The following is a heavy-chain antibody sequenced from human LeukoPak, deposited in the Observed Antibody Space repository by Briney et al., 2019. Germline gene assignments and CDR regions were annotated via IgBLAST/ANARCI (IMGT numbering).Heavy chain of an antibody. J-gene: IGHJ4*02. D-gene: IGHD2-2*01. CDR1: GYTFTSYD. Sequence: GASVKVSCKASGYTFTSYDINWVRQATGQGLEWMGWMNPNSGNTGYAQKFQGRVTMTRNTSISTAYMELSSLRSEDTAVYYCARSHRYCSSTSCSCYFDYWGQGTLVTVSS. V-gene: IGHV1-8*01. CDR2: MNPNSGNT. CDR3: ARSHRYCSSTSCSCYFDY.